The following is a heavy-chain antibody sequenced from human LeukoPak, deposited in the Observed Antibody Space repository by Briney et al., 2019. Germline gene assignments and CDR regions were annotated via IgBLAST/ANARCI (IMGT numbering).Heavy chain of an antibody. D-gene: IGHD1-1*01. CDR1: GFTFSSYS. Sequence: GGSLRLSCAASGFTFSSYSMNWARQAPGKGLEWVSSISSSSSYIYYADSVKGRFTISRDNAKNSLYLQMNSLRAEDTAVYYCARETGKRGMDVWGQGTTVTVSS. CDR3: ARETGKRGMDV. CDR2: ISSSSSYI. V-gene: IGHV3-21*01. J-gene: IGHJ6*02.